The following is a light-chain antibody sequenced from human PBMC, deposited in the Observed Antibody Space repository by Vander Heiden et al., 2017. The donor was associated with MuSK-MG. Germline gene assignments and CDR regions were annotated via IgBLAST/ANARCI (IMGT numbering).Light chain of an antibody. CDR3: HLWDGGVDHGV. CDR1: KISSTG. Sequence: SYVLTQPPSVSVAPGQPATITCGGQKISSTGVHWYQQKSGRAPVVGGYDDTDRPSGIPGRFAGSSSGNTATLTISGVEAGDEADYDCHLWDGGVDHGVFGGGTKLTVL. CDR2: DDT. J-gene: IGLJ3*02. V-gene: IGLV3-21*02.